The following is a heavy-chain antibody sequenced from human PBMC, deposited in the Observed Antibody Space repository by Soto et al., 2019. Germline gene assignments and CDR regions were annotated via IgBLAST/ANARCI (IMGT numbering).Heavy chain of an antibody. Sequence: QVQPVQSGAEVKKPGASVKVSCKASGYTFTNHWIHWVRQTPGQGLEWMGVINPSGSSSLYAQKIQRRVTLIRDTSTNTVYMELSSLTSEDTAVYYCARDQSVNDRYWWFVPWGQGTLVTVSS. CDR2: INPSGSSS. CDR1: GYTFTNHW. J-gene: IGHJ5*02. CDR3: ARDQSVNDRYWWFVP. D-gene: IGHD2-21*02. V-gene: IGHV1-46*01.